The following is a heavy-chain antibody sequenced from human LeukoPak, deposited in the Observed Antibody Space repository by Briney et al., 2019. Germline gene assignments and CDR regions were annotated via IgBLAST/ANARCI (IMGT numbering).Heavy chain of an antibody. V-gene: IGHV1-69*04. D-gene: IGHD2-15*01. CDR1: GGTFVSYA. J-gene: IGHJ4*02. CDR2: VNPVLDIV. CDR3: ARGMSMAQAVADY. Sequence: SVKVSCKASGGTFVSYAVSWVRQAPGQGLEWMGRVNPVLDIVNYAQKFRGRLTITADKYTSTAYMELTGLTSADTAVYYCARGMSMAQAVADYWGQGTLVTVSS.